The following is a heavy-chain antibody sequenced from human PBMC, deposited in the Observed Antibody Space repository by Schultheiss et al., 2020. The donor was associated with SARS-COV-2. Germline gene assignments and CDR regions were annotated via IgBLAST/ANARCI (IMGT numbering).Heavy chain of an antibody. Sequence: GGSLRLSCAASGFTVSSNYMSWVRQAPGKGLEWVSVIYSGGSTYYADSVKGRFTISRDNSKNTLYLQMNSLRAEDTAVYYCAKEYDFWSGGVFDYWGQGTLVTVSS. D-gene: IGHD3-3*01. CDR3: AKEYDFWSGGVFDY. CDR2: IYSGGST. V-gene: IGHV3-53*01. J-gene: IGHJ4*02. CDR1: GFTVSSNY.